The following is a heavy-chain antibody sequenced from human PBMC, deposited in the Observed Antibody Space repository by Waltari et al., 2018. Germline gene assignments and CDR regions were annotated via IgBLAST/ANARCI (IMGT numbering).Heavy chain of an antibody. CDR3: ALSPQQLLAFDF. CDR2: TVPILRLT. D-gene: IGHD6-13*01. V-gene: IGHV1-69*04. J-gene: IGHJ3*01. Sequence: QVQVVQSGTGVKKPGSSVRVSCKVSGDTFNKYAISWVRQAPGQGLEWMGKTVPILRLTNFSQKFRDRVTLTATTSTTTAFMDLTDLTSEDTAVYYCALSPQQLLAFDFWGQGTMVTVSS. CDR1: GDTFNKYA.